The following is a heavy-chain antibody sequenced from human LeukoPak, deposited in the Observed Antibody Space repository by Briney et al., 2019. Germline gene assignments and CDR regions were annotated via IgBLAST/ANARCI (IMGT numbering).Heavy chain of an antibody. Sequence: GGSLRLSCAASGFTFSGSAMHWVRQASGKGLEWVGRIRSKANSYATAHAASVKGRFTISRDDSKNTAYLQMNSLKTEDTAVYYCTSNFDWLLPTDYWGQGTLVTVSS. CDR2: IRSKANSYAT. CDR1: GFTFSGSA. V-gene: IGHV3-73*01. D-gene: IGHD3-9*01. J-gene: IGHJ4*02. CDR3: TSNFDWLLPTDY.